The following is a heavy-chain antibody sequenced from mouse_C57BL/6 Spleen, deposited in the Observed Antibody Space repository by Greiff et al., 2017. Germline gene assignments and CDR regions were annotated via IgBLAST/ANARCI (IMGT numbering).Heavy chain of an antibody. CDR3: TRGRLGRFDY. Sequence: VQLQQSGAELVRPGASVTLSCKASGYTFTDYEMHWVKQTPVHGLEWIGAIDPETGGTAYNQKFKGKAILTADKSSSTAYMELRSLTSEDSAVYYCTRGRLGRFDYWGQGTTLTVCS. CDR1: GYTFTDYE. D-gene: IGHD4-1*01. CDR2: IDPETGGT. V-gene: IGHV1-15*01. J-gene: IGHJ2*01.